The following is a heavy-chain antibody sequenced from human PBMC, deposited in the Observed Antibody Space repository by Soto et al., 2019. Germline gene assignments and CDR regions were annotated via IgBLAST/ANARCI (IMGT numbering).Heavy chain of an antibody. Sequence: QVQLVQSGAEVKKPGSSVKVSCKASGGTFSSYTISWVRQAPGQGLEWMGRIIPILSIANYAQKFQGRVTITADKSTSTAYMELSSLRSEDTAVYYCAREGTYYYYMDVWGKGTPVTVSS. D-gene: IGHD3-10*01. J-gene: IGHJ6*03. V-gene: IGHV1-69*08. CDR2: IIPILSIA. CDR3: AREGTYYYYMDV. CDR1: GGTFSSYT.